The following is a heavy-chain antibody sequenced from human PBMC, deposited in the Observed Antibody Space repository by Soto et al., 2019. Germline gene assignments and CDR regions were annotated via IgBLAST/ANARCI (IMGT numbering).Heavy chain of an antibody. J-gene: IGHJ5*02. CDR2: IYHSGST. V-gene: IGHV4-30-2*01. Sequence: TLCLTCGVSGGSIGGGGGSWSWIRQPPGKGLEWIGYIYHSGSTYYNPSLKSRVTISVDRSKNQFSLKLSSVTAADTAVYYCARVPGPWGQGTLVTVSS. CDR1: GGSIGGGGGS. CDR3: ARVPGP.